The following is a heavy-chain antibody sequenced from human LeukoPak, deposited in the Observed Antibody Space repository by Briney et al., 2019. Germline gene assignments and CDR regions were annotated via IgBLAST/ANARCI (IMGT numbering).Heavy chain of an antibody. Sequence: GASVKVSCKASGYTFTSYYMHWVRQAPGQGLEWMGIINPSGGSTSYAQKFQGRVTMTRDMSTSTVYMELSSLRSEDTAVYYCARDRMSRGDGLGALPYYYYYMDVWGKGTTVTVSS. J-gene: IGHJ6*03. CDR3: ARDRMSRGDGLGALPYYYYYMDV. CDR2: INPSGGST. D-gene: IGHD1-26*01. V-gene: IGHV1-46*01. CDR1: GYTFTSYY.